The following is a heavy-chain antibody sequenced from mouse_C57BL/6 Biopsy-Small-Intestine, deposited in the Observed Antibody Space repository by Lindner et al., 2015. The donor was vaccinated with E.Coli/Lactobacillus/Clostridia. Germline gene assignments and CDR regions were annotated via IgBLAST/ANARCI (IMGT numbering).Heavy chain of an antibody. CDR3: ARAYSNWYFDV. J-gene: IGHJ1*03. D-gene: IGHD2-5*01. Sequence: VQLQESGPDLVKPGASVKLSCKASGYTFTSHDINWVKQRPGQGLEWIGEILPGSGYTNDKEKFKGKATFTADTSSNTAYMQLSSLTTEDSAIYYCARAYSNWYFDVWGTGPRSPSPQ. V-gene: IGHV1-9*01. CDR2: ILPGSGYT. CDR1: GYTFTSHD.